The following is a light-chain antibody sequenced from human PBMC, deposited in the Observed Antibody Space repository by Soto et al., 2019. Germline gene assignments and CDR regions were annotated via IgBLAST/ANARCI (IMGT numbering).Light chain of an antibody. V-gene: IGKV3-20*01. Sequence: EIVLTQSPDTLYLSPGEGATLSCRASQRVNSSYLAWYQQKPGQAPRLLISGASDRATGVPARVSGSGYGTDFTFTISRLEPEDFAVYYCQQYVNSPVTFGQGTKLQIK. CDR1: QRVNSSY. J-gene: IGKJ2*01. CDR3: QQYVNSPVT. CDR2: GAS.